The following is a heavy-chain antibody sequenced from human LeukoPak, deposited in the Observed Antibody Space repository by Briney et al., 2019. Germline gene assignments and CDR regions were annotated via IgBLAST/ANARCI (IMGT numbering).Heavy chain of an antibody. D-gene: IGHD3-22*01. V-gene: IGHV3-21*01. CDR3: ARDSPYYYDSSGYSRGPYYFDY. CDR2: ISSSSSYI. J-gene: IGHJ4*02. Sequence: PGGSLRLSCAASGFTFSSYSMNWVRQAPGKGLEWVSSISSSSSYIYYADSVKGRFTISRDNAKNSLYLQMNSLRAKDTAVYYCARDSPYYYDSSGYSRGPYYFDYWGQGTLVTVSS. CDR1: GFTFSSYS.